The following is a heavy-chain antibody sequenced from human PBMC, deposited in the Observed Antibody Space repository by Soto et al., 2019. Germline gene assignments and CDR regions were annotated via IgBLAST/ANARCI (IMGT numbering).Heavy chain of an antibody. CDR1: GFTFDDYT. CDR3: AVGATSGYFSFFQH. D-gene: IGHD3-22*01. J-gene: IGHJ1*01. CDR2: ISWEGGSR. Sequence: EVQLVESGGVVVQPGGSLRLSCAASGFTFDDYTMHWVRQAPGKGLEWVSLISWEGGSRYYAVSVQGRFTISRDNSKNSLYLQMNSLGTEDTALYYCAVGATSGYFSFFQHWGQGTLVTVSS. V-gene: IGHV3-43*01.